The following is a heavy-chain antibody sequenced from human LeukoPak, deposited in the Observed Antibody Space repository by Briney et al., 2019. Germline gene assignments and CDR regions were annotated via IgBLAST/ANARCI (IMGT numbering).Heavy chain of an antibody. J-gene: IGHJ1*01. CDR2: INPSGGTT. D-gene: IGHD3-22*01. V-gene: IGHV1-46*01. CDR1: GYIFTSYY. Sequence: ASVKVSCKTSGYIFTSYYMHWVRQAPGQGLEWMGIINPSGGTTRYAQNFQGRVIMTRDMSTTTVYMELSSLRSEDTAVYYCARGYYDSSDFEYFHHWGQGTLVTVSS. CDR3: ARGYYDSSDFEYFHH.